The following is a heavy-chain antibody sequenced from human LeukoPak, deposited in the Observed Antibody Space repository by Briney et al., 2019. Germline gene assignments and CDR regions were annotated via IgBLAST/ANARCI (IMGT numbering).Heavy chain of an antibody. D-gene: IGHD5-18*01. CDR1: GFTFDDYA. Sequence: PGGSLRLSCAASGFTFDDYAMHWVRQAPGKGMEWVSGISWNSGSIGYADSVEGRFTISRDNAKNSLYLQMNSLRAEDTALYYCATGYSYGIFDYWGQGTLVTVSS. CDR3: ATGYSYGIFDY. V-gene: IGHV3-9*01. J-gene: IGHJ4*02. CDR2: ISWNSGSI.